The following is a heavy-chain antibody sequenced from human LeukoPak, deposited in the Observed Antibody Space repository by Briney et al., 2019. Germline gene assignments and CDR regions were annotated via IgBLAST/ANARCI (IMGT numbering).Heavy chain of an antibody. Sequence: APVKVSCKASGFTFTSYDINWVRQASGQGLEWMGWMNPNNGNTGYAQKFQGRVTMTRDTSISTAYMELRGLRSDDTAVYYCVRDGEGVAISVNYWFDPWGQGTLVTVSS. CDR1: GFTFTSYD. CDR3: VRDGEGVAISVNYWFDP. CDR2: MNPNNGNT. J-gene: IGHJ5*02. V-gene: IGHV1-8*01. D-gene: IGHD3-10*01.